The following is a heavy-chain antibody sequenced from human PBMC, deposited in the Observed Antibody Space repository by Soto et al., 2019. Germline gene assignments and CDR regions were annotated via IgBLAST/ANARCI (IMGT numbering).Heavy chain of an antibody. D-gene: IGHD6-6*01. CDR2: IYWDDDK. CDR3: AHSWVAARPFLDYGMDV. CDR1: GFSLSTSGVG. Sequence: QITLKESGPTLVKPTQTLTLTCTFSGFSLSTSGVGVGWIRQPPGKALEWLALIYWDDDKRYSPSLKSRLTITKYTSKNQVVLTMTNMDPVDTATYYCAHSWVAARPFLDYGMDVWGQGTTVTVSS. J-gene: IGHJ6*02. V-gene: IGHV2-5*02.